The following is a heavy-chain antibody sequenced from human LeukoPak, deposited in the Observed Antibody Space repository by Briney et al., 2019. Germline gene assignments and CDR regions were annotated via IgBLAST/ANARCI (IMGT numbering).Heavy chain of an antibody. Sequence: GGSLRLSCAASGFTFSSYEMNWVRQAPGKGLEWVSYISSSGSTIYYADSVEGRFTISRDNAKNSLYLQMNSLRAEDTAVYYCARADRLGAALLASFDYWGQGTLVTVSS. CDR3: ARADRLGAALLASFDY. D-gene: IGHD3-16*01. V-gene: IGHV3-48*03. CDR1: GFTFSSYE. J-gene: IGHJ4*02. CDR2: ISSSGSTI.